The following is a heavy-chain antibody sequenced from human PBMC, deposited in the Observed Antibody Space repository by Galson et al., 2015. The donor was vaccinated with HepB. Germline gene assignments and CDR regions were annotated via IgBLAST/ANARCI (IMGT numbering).Heavy chain of an antibody. CDR1: GLTFINHA. CDR2: ISHDGSNT. D-gene: IGHD1-1*01. J-gene: IGHJ4*02. Sequence: SLRLSCAASGLTFINHAIHWVRQAPGKGLEWVTVISHDGSNTYYAESVKGRFTISRDDSKNTVYLQMDSLRADDTAVYYCARGTVNFASAAEYWGQGTLVTVSS. V-gene: IGHV3-30-3*01. CDR3: ARGTVNFASAAEY.